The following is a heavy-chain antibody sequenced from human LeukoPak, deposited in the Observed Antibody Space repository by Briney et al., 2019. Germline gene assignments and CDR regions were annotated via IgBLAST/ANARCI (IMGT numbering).Heavy chain of an antibody. Sequence: GGSLRLSCAASGFIFTDYWMHWVRQAPGKELVWVARIRGDGRATTYADSVKGRFTISRDNAMSTVSLQMKSLRAEDTAVYYCARVGVDGYNYVWFDPWGQGTLVTVSS. D-gene: IGHD5-24*01. V-gene: IGHV3-74*01. CDR2: IRGDGRAT. CDR3: ARVGVDGYNYVWFDP. J-gene: IGHJ5*02. CDR1: GFIFTDYW.